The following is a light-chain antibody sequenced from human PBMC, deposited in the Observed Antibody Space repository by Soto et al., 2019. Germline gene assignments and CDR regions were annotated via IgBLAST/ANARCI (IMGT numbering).Light chain of an antibody. CDR1: SSNIGKNY. CDR2: DNT. CDR3: GTWDSGLSVLTASYR. Sequence: QSVLTHPSSVSAAPGQNVTISCSGSSSNIGKNYVSWYQHLPGTAPKLLIYDNTQRPSGISDRFSGSKSGKTATLAITGLQTGDEADYYCGTWDSGLSVLTASYRVGTGTKFTV. J-gene: IGLJ1*01. V-gene: IGLV1-51*01.